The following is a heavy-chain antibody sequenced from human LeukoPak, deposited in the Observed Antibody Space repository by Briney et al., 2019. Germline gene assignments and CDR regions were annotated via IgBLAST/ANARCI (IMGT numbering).Heavy chain of an antibody. CDR1: GFTFSSYG. J-gene: IGHJ4*02. CDR2: ISYDGSNK. V-gene: IGHV3-30*18. Sequence: GRSLRLSCAASGFTFSSYGMHWVRQAPGKGLEWVAVISYDGSNKYYADSVKGRFTISRDNSKNTLYPQMNSLRAEDTAVYYCAKDTGDSSGYYLPPDYWGQGTLVTVSS. CDR3: AKDTGDSSGYYLPPDY. D-gene: IGHD3-22*01.